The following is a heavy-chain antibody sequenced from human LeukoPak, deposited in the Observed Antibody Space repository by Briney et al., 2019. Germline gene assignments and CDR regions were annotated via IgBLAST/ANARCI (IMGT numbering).Heavy chain of an antibody. CDR2: IKSKTDGGTT. CDR1: GFTFSDAW. CDR3: TTEVGHYYDSSGYWGNLYGMDV. D-gene: IGHD3-22*01. J-gene: IGHJ6*02. V-gene: IGHV3-15*01. Sequence: GGSLRLSCAASGFTFSDAWMSWVRQAPGKGLEWVGRIKSKTDGGTTDYAAPVKGRFTISRDDSKNTLYLQMNSLKTEDTAVYYCTTEVGHYYDSSGYWGNLYGMDVWGQGTTVTVSS.